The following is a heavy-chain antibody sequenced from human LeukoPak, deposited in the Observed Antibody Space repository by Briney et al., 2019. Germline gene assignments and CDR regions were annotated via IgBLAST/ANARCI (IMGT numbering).Heavy chain of an antibody. V-gene: IGHV2-70*11. Sequence: SGPALVKPTHTLTLTCTFSGFSLSTGGMGVSWIRQTPGKALEWLARIDWDDDKYYSTSLKTRLTISKDTSKNQVVLTMTNMDPVDTATYYCARTYGDYSSYYYYYYMDVWGKGTTVTISS. CDR3: ARTYGDYSSYYYYYYMDV. J-gene: IGHJ6*03. D-gene: IGHD4-17*01. CDR1: GFSLSTGGMG. CDR2: IDWDDDK.